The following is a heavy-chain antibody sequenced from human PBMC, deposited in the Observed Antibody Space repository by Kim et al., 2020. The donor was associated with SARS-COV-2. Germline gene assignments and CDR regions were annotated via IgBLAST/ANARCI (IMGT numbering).Heavy chain of an antibody. CDR3: LGGFYFDY. D-gene: IGHD3-16*01. J-gene: IGHJ4*02. CDR2: IDCGNGNT. V-gene: IGHV1-3*01. CDR1: GHFFTRDS. Sequence: ASVKVSCKTSGHFFTRDSIHWVRQAPGQGLEWMGGIDCGNGNTIYSQKFQGRVTFTTDTSASTAYMELSFLRSEDSAVYYCLGGFYFDYWGQGTLVTVCS.